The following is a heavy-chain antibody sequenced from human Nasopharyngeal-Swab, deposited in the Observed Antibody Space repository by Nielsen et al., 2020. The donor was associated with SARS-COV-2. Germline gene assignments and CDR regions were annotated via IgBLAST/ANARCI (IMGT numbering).Heavy chain of an antibody. CDR1: GFTFSSYW. Sequence: GESLKISCAASGFTFSSYWMHWVRQAPGKGLVWVSRINSDGSSTSYADSVKGRFTISRDNAKNTLYLQMNSLRAEDTAVDYCAREGYSSGWPYYYYGMDVWGQGTTVTVSS. CDR2: INSDGSST. CDR3: AREGYSSGWPYYYYGMDV. V-gene: IGHV3-74*01. J-gene: IGHJ6*02. D-gene: IGHD6-19*01.